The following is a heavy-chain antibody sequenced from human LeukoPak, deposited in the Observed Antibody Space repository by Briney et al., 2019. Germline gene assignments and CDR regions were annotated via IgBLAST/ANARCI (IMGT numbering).Heavy chain of an antibody. V-gene: IGHV4-59*01. J-gene: IGHJ4*02. CDR1: GGSISSYY. CDR2: IYYSGST. Sequence: SETLSLTCTVSGGSISSYYWSWIRQPPGKGLEWSGYIYYSGSTNYNPSLKSRVTISVDTSKNQFSLKLSSVTAADTAVYYCARERGYSSSWYPYYWGQGTLVTVSS. CDR3: ARERGYSSSWYPYY. D-gene: IGHD6-13*01.